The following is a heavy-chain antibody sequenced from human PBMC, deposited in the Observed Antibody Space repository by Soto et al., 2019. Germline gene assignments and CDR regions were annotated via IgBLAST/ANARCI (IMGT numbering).Heavy chain of an antibody. J-gene: IGHJ6*02. CDR2: INAGNGNT. V-gene: IGHV1-3*01. Sequence: ASVKVSCKXSGYTFTSYAMHWVRQAPGQRLEWMGWINAGNGNTKYSQKFQGRVTITRDTSASTAYMELSSLRSEDTAVYYCARGHGYSYGYVYYYYYGMDVWGQGTTVTVSS. CDR3: ARGHGYSYGYVYYYYYGMDV. D-gene: IGHD5-18*01. CDR1: GYTFTSYA.